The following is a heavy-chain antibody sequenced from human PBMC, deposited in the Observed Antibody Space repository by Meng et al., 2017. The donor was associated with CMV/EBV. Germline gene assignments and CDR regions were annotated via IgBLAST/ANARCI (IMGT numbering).Heavy chain of an antibody. J-gene: IGHJ5*02. D-gene: IGHD2-2*02. V-gene: IGHV1-2*02. CDR3: ARVQCSSTNCYINWFDP. CDR2: INPNSGGT. CDR1: GYTFTGHY. Sequence: ASVKVSCKASGYTFTGHYMHWVRQASGQGLEWMGWINPNSGGTNYAQKFQGRVTMTRDTSMSTAYMELSRLRSDDTAVYYCARVQCSSTNCYINWFDPWGQGTLVTVSS.